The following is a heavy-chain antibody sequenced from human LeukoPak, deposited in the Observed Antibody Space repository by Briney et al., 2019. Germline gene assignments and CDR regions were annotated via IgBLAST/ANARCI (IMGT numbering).Heavy chain of an antibody. V-gene: IGHV3-48*04. J-gene: IGHJ4*02. CDR2: ISGSSKVI. CDR1: GFTFSSYA. Sequence: PGGSLRLSCAASGFTFSSYAMTWVRQAPGKGLEWISYISGSSKVIYYADSVRGRFTISRDNAKNSLYLQMSSLRAEDTAVYYCVRDLTVGPIFFDYWGQGTLVTVSS. CDR3: VRDLTVGPIFFDY. D-gene: IGHD1-26*01.